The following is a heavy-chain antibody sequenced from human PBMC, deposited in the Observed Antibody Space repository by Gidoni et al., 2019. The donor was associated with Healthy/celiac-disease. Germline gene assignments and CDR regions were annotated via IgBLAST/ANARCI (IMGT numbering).Heavy chain of an antibody. J-gene: IGHJ6*03. CDR1: PYTFPSYG. CDR3: ARVRYHSTAEDYYYYMDV. D-gene: IGHD3-22*01. CDR2: ITPYNPNT. V-gene: IGHV1-18*01. Sequence: QVQLVQSGAEVKKPGASVKVSCKASPYTFPSYGISWVRQAPGQGLEWMGWITPYNPNTNYAQKLQGRVTMTTDTSTSTAYMELRSLRSDDTAVYYCARVRYHSTAEDYYYYMDVWGKGTTVTVSS.